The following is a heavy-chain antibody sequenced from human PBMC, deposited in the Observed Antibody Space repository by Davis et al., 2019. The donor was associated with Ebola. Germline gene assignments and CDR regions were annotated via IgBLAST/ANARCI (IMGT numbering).Heavy chain of an antibody. D-gene: IGHD5-18*01. Sequence: ASVKVSCKASGYTFTGYYMHWVRQAPGQGLEWMGWISAYNGNTNYAQKFQGRVTITADESTSTAYMELSSLRSEDTAVYYCARHPRPSVVDTAMATGYYYYGMDVWGKGTTVTVSS. CDR2: ISAYNGNT. V-gene: IGHV1-18*04. CDR3: ARHPRPSVVDTAMATGYYYYGMDV. CDR1: GYTFTGYY. J-gene: IGHJ6*04.